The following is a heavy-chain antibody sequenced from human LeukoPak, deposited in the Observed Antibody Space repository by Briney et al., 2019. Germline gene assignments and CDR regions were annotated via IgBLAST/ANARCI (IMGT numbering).Heavy chain of an antibody. D-gene: IGHD3-3*01. CDR2: ISYDGSNK. CDR1: GFTFSSYA. CDR3: ARGLNYDFWSGYYSYYYYGMDV. J-gene: IGHJ6*02. Sequence: GSLSLSCAASGFTFSSYAMHWVRQAPGKGLEWVAVISYDGSNKYYADSVKGRFTISRDNSKNTLYLQMNSLRAEDTAVYYCARGLNYDFWSGYYSYYYYGMDVWGQGTTVTVSS. V-gene: IGHV3-30-3*01.